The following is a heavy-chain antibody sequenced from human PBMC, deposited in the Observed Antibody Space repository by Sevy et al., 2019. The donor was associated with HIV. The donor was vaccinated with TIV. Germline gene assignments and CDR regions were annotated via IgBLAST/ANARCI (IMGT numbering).Heavy chain of an antibody. CDR1: GFTFSNAW. D-gene: IGHD2-15*01. CDR3: TTGSRRVVVVAATFYY. J-gene: IGHJ4*02. CDR2: IKSKTDGGTT. V-gene: IGHV3-15*01. Sequence: GSLRLSCAASGFTFSNAWMSWVRQAPGKGLEWVGRIKSKTDGGTTDYAAPVKGRFTISRDDSKNTLYLQMNSLKTEDTAVYYCTTGSRRVVVVAATFYYWGQGTLVTVSS.